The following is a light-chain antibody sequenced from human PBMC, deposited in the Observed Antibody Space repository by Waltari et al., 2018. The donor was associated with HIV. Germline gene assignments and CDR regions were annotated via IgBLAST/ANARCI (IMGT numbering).Light chain of an antibody. CDR1: SSDVGGYNY. J-gene: IGLJ1*01. V-gene: IGLV2-11*01. CDR3: CSYGGSFFYV. Sequence: QSALTQPRSVSGSPGQSVTISCTGTSSDVGGYNYVSWYQQHPGKAPKLIVYDANKRPAGVPGRFAVSKSGNTASLTISGLQAEDEAYYYCCSYGGSFFYVFGTGTKVTVL. CDR2: DAN.